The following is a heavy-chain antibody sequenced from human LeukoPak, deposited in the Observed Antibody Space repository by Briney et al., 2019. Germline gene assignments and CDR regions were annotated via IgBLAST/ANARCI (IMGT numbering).Heavy chain of an antibody. V-gene: IGHV4-59*08. CDR3: ARNKGRYGSGRVHFDP. D-gene: IGHD3-10*01. J-gene: IGHJ5*02. CDR2: ISYSGST. CDR1: GGSISSYY. Sequence: SETLSLTCTVSGGSISSYYWSWIRQPPGKGLEWIGYISYSGSTNYNPSLKSRVTISLDTSKNQFSLKLSSVTAADTAVYYCARNKGRYGSGRVHFDPWGQGTLVTVSS.